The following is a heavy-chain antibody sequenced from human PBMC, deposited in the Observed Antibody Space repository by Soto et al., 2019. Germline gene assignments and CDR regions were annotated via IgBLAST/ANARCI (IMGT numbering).Heavy chain of an antibody. CDR2: ISAYNGNT. CDR3: ARESYNWNYDY. J-gene: IGHJ4*02. V-gene: IGHV1-18*01. CDR1: GYTFTSYG. Sequence: GASVKVSCKASGYTFTSYGISWVRQAPGQGLEWMGWISAYNGNTNYAQKFQGRLTMTRDTSINTAYMELSRLRSDDTAVYYCARESYNWNYDYWGQGSLVTVSS. D-gene: IGHD1-20*01.